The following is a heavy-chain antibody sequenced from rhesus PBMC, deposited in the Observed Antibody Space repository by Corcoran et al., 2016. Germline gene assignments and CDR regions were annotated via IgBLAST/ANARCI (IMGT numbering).Heavy chain of an antibody. Sequence: QVTLKESGPALVKPTQTLTLTCTFSGFSLSTSGMGVGWIRQPPRKTLEWLAHIYWNDDKYYTTSLMIRLTISKDTSKNQVVLTMTNMDPVDTATYYCARRPSIPAAASFDYWGQGVLVTVSS. J-gene: IGHJ4*01. CDR2: IYWNDDK. CDR3: ARRPSIPAAASFDY. CDR1: GFSLSTSGMG. D-gene: IGHD6-31*01. V-gene: IGHV2-1*01.